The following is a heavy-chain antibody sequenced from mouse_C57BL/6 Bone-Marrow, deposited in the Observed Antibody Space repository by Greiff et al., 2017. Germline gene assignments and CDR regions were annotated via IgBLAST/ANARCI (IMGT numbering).Heavy chain of an antibody. J-gene: IGHJ3*01. V-gene: IGHV5-6*01. D-gene: IGHD2-14*01. CDR1: GFTFSSYG. CDR2: ISSGGGDT. CDR3: ARGDRRTWFAY. Sequence: VQLKESGGDLVKPGGSLKLSCAASGFTFSSYGMSWVRQTPDKRLEWVATISSGGGDTYYPDSLKGRFTISRDNAKNTLYLQMSSLKSEDTAMYYCARGDRRTWFAYWGQGTLVTGSA.